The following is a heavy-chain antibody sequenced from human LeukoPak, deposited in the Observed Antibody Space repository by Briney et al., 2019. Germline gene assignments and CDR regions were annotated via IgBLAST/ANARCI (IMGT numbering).Heavy chain of an antibody. CDR3: AREIQSMAPGH. Sequence: GASVKVSCKASGYSFTSYAIIWSRQAPGQGLEWMGWINSYSGRTNYPQNLQGRVTMTTDTSTSTAYMELTSLRSDDTAVYYCAREIQSMAPGHWGQGTLVTVSS. CDR2: INSYSGRT. CDR1: GYSFTSYA. D-gene: IGHD3-10*01. V-gene: IGHV1-18*01. J-gene: IGHJ4*02.